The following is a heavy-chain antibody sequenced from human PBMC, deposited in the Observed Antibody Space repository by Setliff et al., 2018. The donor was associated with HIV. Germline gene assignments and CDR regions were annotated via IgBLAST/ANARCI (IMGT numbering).Heavy chain of an antibody. CDR2: ISSSNSI. V-gene: IGHV3-48*01. CDR3: ARDDYDISTGYYPD. J-gene: IGHJ4*02. Sequence: PGGSLRLSCLASGFTFTGLTFADYNMNWVRQAPGKGLEWVSYISSSNSIYHADSVRGRFTISRDNAKSSLYLQMTSLRAEDTAVYYCARDDYDISTGYYPDWGQGTLVTVS. D-gene: IGHD3-9*01. CDR1: GFTFTGLTFADYN.